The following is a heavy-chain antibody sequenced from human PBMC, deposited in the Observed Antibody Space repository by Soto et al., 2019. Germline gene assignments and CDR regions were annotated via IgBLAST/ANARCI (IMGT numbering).Heavy chain of an antibody. J-gene: IGHJ4*02. Sequence: GGSLRLSCAASGFTFSSYAMSWVRQAPGRGLEWVSAISGSGGSTYYADSVKGRFTISRDNSKNTLYLQMNSLRAEDTAVYYCAAHDYGDYGGGYFDYWGQGTLVTVSS. V-gene: IGHV3-23*01. CDR3: AAHDYGDYGGGYFDY. CDR1: GFTFSSYA. D-gene: IGHD4-17*01. CDR2: ISGSGGST.